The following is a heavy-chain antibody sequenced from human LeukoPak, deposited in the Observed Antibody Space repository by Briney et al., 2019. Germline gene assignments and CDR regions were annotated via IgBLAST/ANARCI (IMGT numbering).Heavy chain of an antibody. CDR1: GFTFSNAW. J-gene: IGHJ2*01. CDR3: ASVYWYFDL. V-gene: IGHV3-15*01. CDR2: IRSKTDGGTP. Sequence: GGSLRLSCAASGFTFSNAWMSWVRQAPGKGLEWVGLIRSKTDGGTPDYAAPVKGRFTISRDASNNTLHLQMNDLITEGTAEYYCASVYWYFDLWGLGTLVSVSA.